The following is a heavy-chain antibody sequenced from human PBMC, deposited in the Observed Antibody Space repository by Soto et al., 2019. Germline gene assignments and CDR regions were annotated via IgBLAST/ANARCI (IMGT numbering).Heavy chain of an antibody. CDR2: INAGNGNT. CDR1: GYTFTSYA. V-gene: IGHV1-3*01. D-gene: IGHD3-16*01. CDR3: AREGGIWPFDY. Sequence: ASVKVSCKASGYTFTSYAMHWVRQAPGQRLEWMGWINAGNGNTKYSQKFQGRVTITRDTSASTAYMGLSSLRSEDTAVYYCAREGGIWPFDYWGQGTLVTVSS. J-gene: IGHJ4*02.